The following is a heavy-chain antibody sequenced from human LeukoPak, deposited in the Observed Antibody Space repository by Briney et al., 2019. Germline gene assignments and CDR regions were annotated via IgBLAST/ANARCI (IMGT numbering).Heavy chain of an antibody. CDR3: ARALPGDGDLFFDY. Sequence: ASVKVSCKASGGTFSSYAISWVRQAPGQGLEWMGGIIPIFGTANYAQKFQGRVTITTDESTSTAYMELSSLRSEDTAVYYCARALPGDGDLFFDYWGQGTLATVSS. D-gene: IGHD4-17*01. CDR2: IIPIFGTA. V-gene: IGHV1-69*05. J-gene: IGHJ4*02. CDR1: GGTFSSYA.